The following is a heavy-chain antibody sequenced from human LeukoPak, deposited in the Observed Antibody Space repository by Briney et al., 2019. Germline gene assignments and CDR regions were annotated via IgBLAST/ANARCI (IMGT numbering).Heavy chain of an antibody. CDR3: ARIAATTLLPGYYYYYYGMDV. V-gene: IGHV1-18*01. CDR2: ISAYNGNT. CDR1: GYTFTSYG. D-gene: IGHD5-12*01. Sequence: ASVKVSCKASGYTFTSYGISWVRQAPGQGLEWMGWISAYNGNTNYAQKLQGRVTMTTDTSTSTAYMELRSLRSDDTAVYYCARIAATTLLPGYYYYYYGMDVWGQGTTVTVSS. J-gene: IGHJ6*02.